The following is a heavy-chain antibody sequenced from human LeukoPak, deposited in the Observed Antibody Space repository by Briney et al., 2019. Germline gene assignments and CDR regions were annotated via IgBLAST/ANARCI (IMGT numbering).Heavy chain of an antibody. CDR2: IYTSGST. D-gene: IGHD2-2*01. V-gene: IGHV4-61*02. J-gene: IGHJ4*02. CDR1: GGSISSGSYY. Sequence: SETLSLTCTVSGGSISSGSYYWSWIRQPAGKGLEWIGRIYTSGSTNYNPSLKSRVTTSVDTSKNQFSLRLTSVTAADTAVYYCARQGAITYAYFDYWSQGTLVTVSS. CDR3: ARQGAITYAYFDY.